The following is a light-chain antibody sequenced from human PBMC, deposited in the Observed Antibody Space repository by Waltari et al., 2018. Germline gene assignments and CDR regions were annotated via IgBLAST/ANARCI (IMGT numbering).Light chain of an antibody. Sequence: QSALTQPASVSGSPGQSITISCTGTSSDIGGYDYVSWYQQHPGKAPKLMIYAVNNRPSGVSNRFSGSKSANTASLTISGLQAEDEADYYCSSYTSRSTPWVFGGGTKLTVL. CDR3: SSYTSRSTPWV. J-gene: IGLJ3*02. CDR1: SSDIGGYDY. V-gene: IGLV2-14*01. CDR2: AVN.